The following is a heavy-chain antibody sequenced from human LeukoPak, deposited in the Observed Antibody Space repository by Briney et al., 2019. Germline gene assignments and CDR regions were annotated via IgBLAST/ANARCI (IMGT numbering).Heavy chain of an antibody. CDR2: ISAYNGNT. CDR3: ARETRGILDY. V-gene: IGHV1-18*01. J-gene: IGHJ4*02. CDR1: GYTFTSYD. Sequence: ASVKVSCKASGYTFTSYDINWVRQATGQGLEWMGWISAYNGNTNYAQKLQGRVTMTTDTSTSTAYMELRSLRSDDTAVYYCARETRGILDYWGQGTLVTVSS. D-gene: IGHD2/OR15-2a*01.